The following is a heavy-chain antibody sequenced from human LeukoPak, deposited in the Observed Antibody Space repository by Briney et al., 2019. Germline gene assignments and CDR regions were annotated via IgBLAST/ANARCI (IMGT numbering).Heavy chain of an antibody. CDR3: ARICSGGSCYNDAFHI. Sequence: PGGSLRLSCAASGFTFSSYSMNWVLQAPGKGLEWVSYISSSRSTIYYADSVKGRFTISRDNAKNSLYLQMNSLRVEDTAVYYCARICSGGSCYNDAFHIWGQGTMVTVSS. J-gene: IGHJ3*02. CDR2: ISSSRSTI. D-gene: IGHD2-15*01. CDR1: GFTFSSYS. V-gene: IGHV3-48*04.